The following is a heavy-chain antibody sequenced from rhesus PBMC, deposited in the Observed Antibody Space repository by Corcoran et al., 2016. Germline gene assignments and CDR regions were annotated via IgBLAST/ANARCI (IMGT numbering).Heavy chain of an antibody. J-gene: IGHJ6*01. CDR2: ILSGGIT. D-gene: IGHD2-39*01. CDR1: GGSISSNY. Sequence: QVQLQQWGEGLVKPSETLSLTCAVYGGSISSNYWSWIRQPPGKGLEWIGSILSGGITKDNPSLKSRVTSSIDKSKNQFSLKLSSVTAADTAVYYCARLPLRGVNHYGLDSWGQGVVVTVSS. CDR3: ARLPLRGVNHYGLDS. V-gene: IGHV4-160*01.